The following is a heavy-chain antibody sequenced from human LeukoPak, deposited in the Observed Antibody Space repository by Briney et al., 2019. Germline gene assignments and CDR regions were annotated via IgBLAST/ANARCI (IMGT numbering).Heavy chain of an antibody. Sequence: GGSLRLSCAASGFTLSNHWMTWVRQVPGRGPEWVANVNRDGSETYYLDSVKGRFTISKDDAKNSLYLQMNSLRAEDTALYHCARNNGMDVWGQGTTVIVSS. CDR3: ARNNGMDV. CDR1: GFTLSNHW. CDR2: VNRDGSET. V-gene: IGHV3-7*03. J-gene: IGHJ6*02.